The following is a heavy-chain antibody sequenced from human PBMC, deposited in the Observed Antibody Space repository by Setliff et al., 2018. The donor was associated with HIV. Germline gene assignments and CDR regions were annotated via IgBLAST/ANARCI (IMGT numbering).Heavy chain of an antibody. CDR1: GGTFKTYA. J-gene: IGHJ4*01. V-gene: IGHV1-69*06. CDR3: ARVFYYSAGSYSLDY. Sequence: SVKVSCKASGGTFKTYAISWVRQAPGQGLEWMGGIIPIFGTANYAQKFEGRVTITADKSTSTAYMEVNSLRFEDTAVYYCARVFYYSAGSYSLDYWGQETLVTVSS. CDR2: IIPIFGTA. D-gene: IGHD3-10*01.